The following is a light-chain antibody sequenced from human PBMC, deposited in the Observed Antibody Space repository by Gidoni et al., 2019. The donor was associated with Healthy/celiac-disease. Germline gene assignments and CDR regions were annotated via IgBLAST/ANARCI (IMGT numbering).Light chain of an antibody. Sequence: IVMTQSPATLSVSPGERATLSCRASQSVNSNLAWYQQKPVQAPRLLIYGASTRATGIPARFSGSGSGTEFTLTISSLQSEDFAVYYCQQYKNWPYTFGQGTKLEIK. CDR3: QQYKNWPYT. V-gene: IGKV3-15*01. J-gene: IGKJ2*01. CDR2: GAS. CDR1: QSVNSN.